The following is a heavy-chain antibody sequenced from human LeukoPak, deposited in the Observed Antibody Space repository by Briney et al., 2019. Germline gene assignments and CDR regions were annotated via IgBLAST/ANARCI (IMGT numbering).Heavy chain of an antibody. Sequence: PSETLSLTCTVSGGSISSKYWSWIRQPPGKGLEWIGYIDCSGSTNYNPSLKSRVTISVDTSKKQFSLKLSSVTAVDTAVYYCARYVYGSGSYYNWFDPWGQGTLVTVSS. CDR1: GGSISSKY. J-gene: IGHJ5*02. CDR2: IDCSGST. D-gene: IGHD3-10*01. CDR3: ARYVYGSGSYYNWFDP. V-gene: IGHV4-59*01.